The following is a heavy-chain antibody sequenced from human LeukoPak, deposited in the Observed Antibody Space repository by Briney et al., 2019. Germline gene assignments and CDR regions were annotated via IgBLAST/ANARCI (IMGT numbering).Heavy chain of an antibody. D-gene: IGHD3-22*01. CDR2: ISSSSSYI. Sequence: GGSLRLSCVASGFTFSENWLHWVRQAPGKGRGWVSSISSSSSYIYYADSVKGRFTISRDNAKNSLYLQMNSLRAEDTAVYYCARGQYYYDSSGYYPWGQGTLVTVSS. CDR3: ARGQYYYDSSGYYP. V-gene: IGHV3-21*01. J-gene: IGHJ5*02. CDR1: GFTFSENW.